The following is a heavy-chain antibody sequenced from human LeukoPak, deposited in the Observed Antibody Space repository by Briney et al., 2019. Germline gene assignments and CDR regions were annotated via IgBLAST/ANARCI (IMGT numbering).Heavy chain of an antibody. D-gene: IGHD1-14*01. Sequence: GGSLRLSCTASGLTFSTSGFNWVRQAPGKGLEWVASIGPTGSDRYHADSIKGRFTISRDNANNFLYLQMNSLRAEDTAVYYCATETNGRHYDYWGQGTLLTVTS. CDR3: ATETNGRHYDY. CDR1: GLTFSTSG. V-gene: IGHV3-21*06. CDR2: IGPTGSDR. J-gene: IGHJ4*02.